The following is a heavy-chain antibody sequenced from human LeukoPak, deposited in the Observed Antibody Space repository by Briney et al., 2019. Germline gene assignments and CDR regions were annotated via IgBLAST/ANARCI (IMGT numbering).Heavy chain of an antibody. CDR1: GFTFSNYW. J-gene: IGHJ5*02. Sequence: PGGSLRLSCAASGFTFSNYWMSWVRQAPGKGLEWVANIKQDGSEKYYVDSVKGRFTISRDNAKKSLYLQMNSLRAEDTAAYYCARDREWFDPGAREPWSPSPQ. V-gene: IGHV3-7*01. CDR2: IKQDGSEK. CDR3: ARDREWFDP.